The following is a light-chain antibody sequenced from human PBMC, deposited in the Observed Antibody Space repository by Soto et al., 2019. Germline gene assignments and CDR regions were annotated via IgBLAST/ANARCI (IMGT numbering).Light chain of an antibody. CDR3: QQSYTIPLT. CDR1: QSISSY. Sequence: DIQMTQSPSSLTASVGDRDTITCRASQSISSYLNWYQQKPGTAPKVLIYAASTLQSGVPSRFSGSGSGTDFTLTISTLQPEDVATYYCQQSYTIPLTFGPGTKLEIK. CDR2: AAS. J-gene: IGKJ3*01. V-gene: IGKV1-39*01.